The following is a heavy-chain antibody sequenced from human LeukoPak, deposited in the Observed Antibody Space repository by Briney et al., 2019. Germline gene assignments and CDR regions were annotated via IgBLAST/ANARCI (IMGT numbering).Heavy chain of an antibody. D-gene: IGHD5-18*01. V-gene: IGHV5-51*01. CDR1: GYSFTSYW. Sequence: GESLKISCKGSGYSFTSYWIGWVRQMPGKGLEWMGIIYPGDSDTRYSPSFQGQVTISADKFISTAYLQWSSLKASDTVMYYCARLPEKRGYSYGYSDYWGQGTLVTVSS. J-gene: IGHJ4*02. CDR3: ARLPEKRGYSYGYSDY. CDR2: IYPGDSDT.